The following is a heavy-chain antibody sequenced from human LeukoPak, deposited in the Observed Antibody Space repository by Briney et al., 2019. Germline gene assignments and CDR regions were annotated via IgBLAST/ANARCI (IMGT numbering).Heavy chain of an antibody. CDR1: GFTFSSYY. CDR2: IHSSDSYI. CDR3: ARERRSGWESYFDY. V-gene: IGHV3-21*01. D-gene: IGHD6-19*01. J-gene: IGHJ4*02. Sequence: GGSLRLSCAASGFTFSSYYMNWVRQAPGKGLEWVSSIHSSDSYINYADSVRGRFTISRDNAKNSLYLQMNSLRAEDTAVYYCARERRSGWESYFDYWGQGTLVTVSS.